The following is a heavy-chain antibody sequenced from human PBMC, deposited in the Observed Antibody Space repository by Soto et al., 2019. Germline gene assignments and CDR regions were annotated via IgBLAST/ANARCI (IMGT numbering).Heavy chain of an antibody. V-gene: IGHV6-1*01. D-gene: IGHD3-3*01. CDR2: TYYRSKWYN. CDR3: ARDRLLTIFWVDRAGDCFDP. CDR1: GDSVSSNSAA. J-gene: IGHJ5*02. Sequence: SQTLSLTCAISGDSVSSNSAAWNWIRPSPSRGLEWLGRTYYRSKWYNDYAVSVKSRITINPDTSKNQFSLQLNSVTPEDTAVYYCARDRLLTIFWVDRAGDCFDPWGQGTLVTVSS.